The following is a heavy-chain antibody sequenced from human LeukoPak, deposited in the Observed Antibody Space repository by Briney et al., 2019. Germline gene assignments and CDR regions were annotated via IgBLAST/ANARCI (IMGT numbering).Heavy chain of an antibody. J-gene: IGHJ6*02. CDR2: IYYTGSI. V-gene: IGHV4-61*05. CDR1: GGSISSSSYY. CDR3: ARRLYASGTYGSDV. Sequence: SETLSLTCTVSGGSISSSSYYWNWFRQAPEKGLEWIGYIYYTGSIRYNPSLESRLTLSLDTSKNQFSLRLSSVTAADTAVYYCARRLYASGTYGSDVWGQGTTVTVSS. D-gene: IGHD3-10*01.